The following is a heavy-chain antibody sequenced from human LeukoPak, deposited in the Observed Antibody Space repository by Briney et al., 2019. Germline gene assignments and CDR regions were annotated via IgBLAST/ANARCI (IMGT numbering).Heavy chain of an antibody. CDR1: GFTFSSYA. CDR2: ISYDGSNK. D-gene: IGHD6-6*01. V-gene: IGHV3-30*04. J-gene: IGHJ4*02. CDR3: ARGGRGVMAARHDY. Sequence: GRSLRLSCAASGFTFSSYAMHWVRQAPGKGLEWVAVISYDGSNKYYADSVKGRFTISRDNSKNTLYLQMNSLRAEDTAVYYCARGGRGVMAARHDYWGQGTLVTVSS.